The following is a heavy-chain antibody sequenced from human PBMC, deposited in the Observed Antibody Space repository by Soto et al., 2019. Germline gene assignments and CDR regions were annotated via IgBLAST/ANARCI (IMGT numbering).Heavy chain of an antibody. Sequence: GGSLRLSCGASGFTFSNAWMSWVRQAPGKGLEWVGRIKSKTDGGTTDYAAPVKGRFTISRDDSKNTLYLQMNSLKTEDTAVYYCTTAYCSGGSCYPSWFDPWGQGTLVTSPQ. CDR1: GFTFSNAW. CDR3: TTAYCSGGSCYPSWFDP. CDR2: IKSKTDGGTT. D-gene: IGHD2-15*01. V-gene: IGHV3-15*01. J-gene: IGHJ5*02.